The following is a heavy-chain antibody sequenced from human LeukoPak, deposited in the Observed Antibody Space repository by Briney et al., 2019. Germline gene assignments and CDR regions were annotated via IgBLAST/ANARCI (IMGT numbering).Heavy chain of an antibody. Sequence: PGGSLRLSCAASGFTVSSNYMNWVRQAPGKGLEWVSYISSSSGIIYYADSVKGRFTISRDNAKSSLYLQMNSLRAEDTAVYYCATEGGPTAPDPYYYYMDVWGKGTTVTVSS. CDR1: GFTVSSNY. V-gene: IGHV3-48*01. D-gene: IGHD1-26*01. CDR3: ATEGGPTAPDPYYYYMDV. J-gene: IGHJ6*03. CDR2: ISSSSGII.